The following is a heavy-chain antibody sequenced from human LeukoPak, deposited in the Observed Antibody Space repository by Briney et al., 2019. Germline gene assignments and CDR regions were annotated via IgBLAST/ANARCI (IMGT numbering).Heavy chain of an antibody. CDR2: IYYSGST. CDR3: ARESNWYYYNSSGYRDAFDI. J-gene: IGHJ3*02. D-gene: IGHD3-22*01. V-gene: IGHV4-39*07. CDR1: GGSISSSSYY. Sequence: SETLSLTCTVSGGSISSSSYYWGWIRQPPGKGLEWIGIIYYSGSTNYNPSLKSRVTISVDTSKNQFSLKLSSVTAADTAVYYCARESNWYYYNSSGYRDAFDIWGQGTMVTVSS.